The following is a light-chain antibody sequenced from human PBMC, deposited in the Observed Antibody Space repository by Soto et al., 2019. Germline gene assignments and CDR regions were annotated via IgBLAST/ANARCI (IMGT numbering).Light chain of an antibody. CDR2: GAS. J-gene: IGKJ1*01. V-gene: IGKV3-15*01. Sequence: EIVMTQSPATLSVSPGERATLSCRASQSVSGNLAWYQQKPGQAPRLLIYGASTRATGIPARFSGSGSGTDFTLTISSLQSEDFAVYYCQQYNNWPWTFGQGTKVDIK. CDR3: QQYNNWPWT. CDR1: QSVSGN.